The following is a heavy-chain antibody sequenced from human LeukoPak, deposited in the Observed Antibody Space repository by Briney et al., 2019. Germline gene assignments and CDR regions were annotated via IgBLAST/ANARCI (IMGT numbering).Heavy chain of an antibody. Sequence: GASVKVSCKASGYTFTSYGISWVRQAPGQGLEWMGWISAYNGNTNYAQKLQGRVTMTTDTSTSTAYMELSSLRSEDTAVYYCARETTYYYGSGSWKGFDPWGQGTLVTVSS. CDR2: ISAYNGNT. V-gene: IGHV1-18*01. CDR1: GYTFTSYG. J-gene: IGHJ5*02. D-gene: IGHD3-10*01. CDR3: ARETTYYYGSGSWKGFDP.